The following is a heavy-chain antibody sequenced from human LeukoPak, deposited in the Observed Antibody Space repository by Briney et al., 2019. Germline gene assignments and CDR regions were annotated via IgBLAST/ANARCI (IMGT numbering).Heavy chain of an antibody. D-gene: IGHD2-15*01. J-gene: IGHJ6*02. CDR2: IYSGGST. CDR3: ASAVGYCSGGSCYLIGIGMDV. CDR1: GFTVSSNY. V-gene: IGHV3-66*01. Sequence: GGSLRLSCAASGFTVSSNYMSWVRQAPGKGLEWVSVIYSGGSTYYADSVKGRFTISRDNSKNTLYLQMNSLRAEDTAVYYCASAVGYCSGGSCYLIGIGMDVWGQGTTVTVSS.